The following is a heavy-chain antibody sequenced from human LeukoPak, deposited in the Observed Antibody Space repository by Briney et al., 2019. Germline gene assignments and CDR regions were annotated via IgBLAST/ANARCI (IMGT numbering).Heavy chain of an antibody. Sequence: SVKVSCKASGGTFSSYAISWLRQAPGQGLEWMGRIIPIFGTANYAQKFQGRVTITTDESTSTAYMELSSLRSEDTAVYYCARGGYYYDSSGYHSPLDYWGQGTLVTVSS. D-gene: IGHD3-22*01. CDR1: GGTFSSYA. J-gene: IGHJ4*02. V-gene: IGHV1-69*05. CDR3: ARGGYYYDSSGYHSPLDY. CDR2: IIPIFGTA.